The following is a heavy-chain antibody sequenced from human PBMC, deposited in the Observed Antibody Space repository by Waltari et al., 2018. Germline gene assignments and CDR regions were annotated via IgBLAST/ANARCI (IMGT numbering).Heavy chain of an antibody. V-gene: IGHV3-74*01. Sequence: EVQLVESGGGLVRPGGSLRLSCAASGFTFNTYWMHWVRQAPGKGLVWVSCIKSDGSSTSYAYAVKGRFTISRDNAKNTLYLQMNSLRAEDTAVYYCARGSEDYQWLYIFDYWGQGTLVTVSS. CDR1: GFTFNTYW. J-gene: IGHJ4*02. CDR2: IKSDGSST. CDR3: ARGSEDYQWLYIFDY. D-gene: IGHD6-19*01.